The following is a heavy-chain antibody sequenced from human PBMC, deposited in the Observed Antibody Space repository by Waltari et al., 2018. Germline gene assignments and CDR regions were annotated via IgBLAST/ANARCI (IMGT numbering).Heavy chain of an antibody. CDR1: GGSFSGYY. CDR2: INHSGST. J-gene: IGHJ4*02. V-gene: IGHV4-34*01. D-gene: IGHD4-17*01. CDR3: AREAYGDYVRGTDY. Sequence: QVQLQQWGAGLLKPSETLSLTCAVYGGSFSGYYWSWIRQPPGKGLEWIGEINHSGSTNYNPSLKSRVTISVDTSKNQFSLKLSSVTAADTAVYYCAREAYGDYVRGTDYWGQGTLVTVSS.